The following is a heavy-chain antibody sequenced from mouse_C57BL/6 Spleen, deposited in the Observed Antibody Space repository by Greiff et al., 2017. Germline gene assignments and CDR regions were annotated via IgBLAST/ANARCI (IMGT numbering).Heavy chain of an antibody. Sequence: EVMLVESGGGLVKPGGSLKLSCAASGFTFSDYGMHWVRQAPEKGLEWVAYISSGSSTIYYADTVKGGFPISSDNAKNTLFLQMTSLRSEDTAMYYCARSVTGTSRYFDYWGQGTTLTVSS. J-gene: IGHJ2*01. CDR1: GFTFSDYG. D-gene: IGHD4-1*01. CDR2: ISSGSSTI. V-gene: IGHV5-17*01. CDR3: ARSVTGTSRYFDY.